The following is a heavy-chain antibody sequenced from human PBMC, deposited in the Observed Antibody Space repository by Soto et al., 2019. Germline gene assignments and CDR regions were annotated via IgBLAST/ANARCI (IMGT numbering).Heavy chain of an antibody. CDR2: ISRLYNP. D-gene: IGHD3-22*01. Sequence: LSLTCTVSGGSMSYGGFSWIWIRHSPWKGLEWIGYISRLYNPYFHPSFKSRVTMSIDRSRNQFYLNLSSMTAADTAVYYCARGFRFYDSSGHGVNWFDPWGQGTLVTVSS. J-gene: IGHJ5*02. CDR1: GGSMSYGGFS. V-gene: IGHV4-30-2*06. CDR3: ARGFRFYDSSGHGVNWFDP.